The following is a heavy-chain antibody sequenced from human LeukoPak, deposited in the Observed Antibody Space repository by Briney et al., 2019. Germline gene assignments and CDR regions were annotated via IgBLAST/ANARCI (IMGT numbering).Heavy chain of an antibody. D-gene: IGHD5-12*01. CDR1: GGSISSYY. Sequence: SETLSLTCTVSGGSISSYYWSWIRQPPGKGLEWIGYIYYSGSTNYNPSLKSRVTISVDTSKNQFSLKLSSVTAADTAVYYCASSHGYSNYNYYYYGIDVWGQGTMVTVSS. CDR3: ASSHGYSNYNYYYYGIDV. J-gene: IGHJ6*02. V-gene: IGHV4-59*08. CDR2: IYYSGST.